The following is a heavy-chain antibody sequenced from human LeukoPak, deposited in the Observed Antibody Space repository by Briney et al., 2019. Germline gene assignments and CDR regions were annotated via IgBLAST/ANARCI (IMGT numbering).Heavy chain of an antibody. CDR2: ISGSGGST. CDR3: AKVMYLGVSLFDAFDI. CDR1: GFTFSSYA. Sequence: GGSLRLSCAASGFTFSSYAMSWVRQAPGKGLEWVSAISGSGGSTYFADSVKGRFTISRDNSKNTLYLQMNSLRAEDTAVYYCAKVMYLGVSLFDAFDIWGQGTMVTVSS. D-gene: IGHD3-16*01. J-gene: IGHJ3*02. V-gene: IGHV3-23*01.